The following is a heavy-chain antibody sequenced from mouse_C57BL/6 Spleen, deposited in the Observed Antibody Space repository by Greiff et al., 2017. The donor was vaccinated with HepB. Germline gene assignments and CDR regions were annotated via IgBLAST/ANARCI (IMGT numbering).Heavy chain of an antibody. CDR2: IHPNSGST. Sequence: VQLQQPGAELVKPGASVKLSCKASGYTFTSYWMHWVKQRPGQGLEWIGMIHPNSGSTNYNEKFKSKATLTVDKSSSTAYMQLSSLTSEDSAVYYCARSSILPSYAMDDWGQVTSVTVSS. V-gene: IGHV1-64*01. CDR3: ARSSILPSYAMDD. D-gene: IGHD2-10*02. J-gene: IGHJ4*01. CDR1: GYTFTSYW.